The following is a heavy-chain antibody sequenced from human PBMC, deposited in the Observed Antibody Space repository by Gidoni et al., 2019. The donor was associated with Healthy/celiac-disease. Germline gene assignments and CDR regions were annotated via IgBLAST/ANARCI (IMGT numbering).Heavy chain of an antibody. CDR3: AKGSSGWRKGGGYFDY. CDR1: GFTLSRYA. Sequence: EVQLVESGGGLVQPGGSLRLSCAASGFTLSRYAMSWVRQAPGKGLEWVSAISGSGGSTYYADSVKGRFTISRDNSKNTLYLQMNSLRAEDTAVYYCAKGSSGWRKGGGYFDYWGQGTLVTVSS. J-gene: IGHJ4*02. V-gene: IGHV3-23*04. D-gene: IGHD6-19*01. CDR2: ISGSGGST.